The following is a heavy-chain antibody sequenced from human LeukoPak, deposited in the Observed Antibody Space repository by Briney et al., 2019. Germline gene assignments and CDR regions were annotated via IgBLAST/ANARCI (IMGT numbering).Heavy chain of an antibody. J-gene: IGHJ4*02. Sequence: GESLKISCKGSGYSFMSYWIGWVRQMPGKGLEWMGIIYPGDSDITYSPSLQGQVTISADKSISTAYLQWSSLKASDTAMYYCARGYCRGGRCYYFDYWGQGTLVTVSS. CDR1: GYSFMSYW. CDR3: ARGYCRGGRCYYFDY. V-gene: IGHV5-51*01. CDR2: IYPGDSDI. D-gene: IGHD2-15*01.